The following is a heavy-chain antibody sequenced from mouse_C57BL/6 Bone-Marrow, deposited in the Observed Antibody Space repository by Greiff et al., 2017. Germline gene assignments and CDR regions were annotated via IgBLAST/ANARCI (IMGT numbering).Heavy chain of an antibody. V-gene: IGHV1-55*01. J-gene: IGHJ2*01. D-gene: IGHD1-1*01. CDR3: ARWGYYGSSYSLFDY. CDR1: GYTFTSYW. CDR2: IYPGSGST. Sequence: QVQLQQPGAELVQPGASVKMSCKASGYTFTSYWITWVTQRPGQGLEWIGGIYPGSGSTNYNEKFKSKATLTVDTSSSTAYMQHSSLTSEDSAVSYCARWGYYGSSYSLFDYWGQGTTLTVSA.